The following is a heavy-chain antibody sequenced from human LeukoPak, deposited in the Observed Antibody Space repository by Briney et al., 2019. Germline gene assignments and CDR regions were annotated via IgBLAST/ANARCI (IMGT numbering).Heavy chain of an antibody. CDR2: ISAYNGNT. CDR3: ARDYSGEWEQLTGWWFDP. V-gene: IGHV1-18*01. CDR1: GYTFTSYG. Sequence: ASVKLSCKASGYTFTSYGISWVRQAPGQGLEWMGWISAYNGNTNYAQKLQGRVTMTTDTSTSTTYMELSDLEPEDTAVYYCARDYSGEWEQLTGWWFDPWGQGTLVIVSS. D-gene: IGHD1-26*01. J-gene: IGHJ5*02.